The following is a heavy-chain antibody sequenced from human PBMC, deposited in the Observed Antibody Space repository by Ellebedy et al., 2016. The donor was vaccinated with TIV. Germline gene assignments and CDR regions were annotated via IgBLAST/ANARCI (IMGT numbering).Heavy chain of an antibody. CDR2: IDQSGVT. CDR3: ARKGAVAFGY. J-gene: IGHJ4*02. CDR1: GGSFTGFY. V-gene: IGHV4-34*01. D-gene: IGHD4-23*01. Sequence: SETLSLTXDVSGGSFTGFYWSWIRQPPGQGLEWIGEIDQSGVTNYNLSLKSQVTISMDTSKNQFSLKLRSVTAADTAVYYCARKGAVAFGYWGQGTLVTVSS.